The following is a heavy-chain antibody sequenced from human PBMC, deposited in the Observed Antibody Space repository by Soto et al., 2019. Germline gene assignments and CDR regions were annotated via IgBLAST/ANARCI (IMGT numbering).Heavy chain of an antibody. CDR2: IRSKANSYAT. CDR3: TTPYYYDSSGYYDAFDI. V-gene: IGHV3-73*01. D-gene: IGHD3-22*01. CDR1: GFTFSGSA. Sequence: TSETLSLTCTVSGFTFSGSAMHWVRQASGKGLEWVGRIRSKANSYATAYAASVKGRFTISRDDSKNTAYLQMNSLKTEDTAVYYCTTPYYYDSSGYYDAFDIWGQGTMVTVSS. J-gene: IGHJ3*02.